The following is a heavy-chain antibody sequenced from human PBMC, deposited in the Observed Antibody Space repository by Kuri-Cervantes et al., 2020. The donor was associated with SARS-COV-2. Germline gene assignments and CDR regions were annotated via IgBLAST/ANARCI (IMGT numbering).Heavy chain of an antibody. CDR2: ILPILDAA. D-gene: IGHD5-24*01. CDR3: ARGWTEPIEMTTPTHFDY. J-gene: IGHJ4*02. V-gene: IGHV1-69*13. Sequence: SVKVSCKSSGGTFSNHAISWVRQAPGQGLEWMGGILPILDAANYAQKFQGRVTITADESTSTAYMELSSLRSEDTAVYYCARGWTEPIEMTTPTHFDYWGQGTLVTVSS. CDR1: GGTFSNHA.